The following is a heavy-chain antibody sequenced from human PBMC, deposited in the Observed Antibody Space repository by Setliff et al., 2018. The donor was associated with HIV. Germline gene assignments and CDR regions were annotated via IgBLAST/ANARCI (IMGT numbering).Heavy chain of an antibody. J-gene: IGHJ5*02. V-gene: IGHV5-51*01. CDR1: GYSFTDYW. CDR2: IYPGEEFNF. D-gene: IGHD2-2*01. Sequence: GESLKISCKGSGYSFTDYWIGWVRQMPGKGLEWVGFIYPGEEFNFRYSPSFQGQVTIPVDRSISTAYLQWRTLKASDSGMYYCARHVTTVATSWFDPWGQGTLVTVSS. CDR3: ARHVTTVATSWFDP.